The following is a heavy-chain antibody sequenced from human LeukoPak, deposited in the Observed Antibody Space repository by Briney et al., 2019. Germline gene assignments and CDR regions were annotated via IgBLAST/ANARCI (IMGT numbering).Heavy chain of an antibody. V-gene: IGHV3-30-3*02. CDR2: ISYDGSNK. D-gene: IGHD5-18*01. CDR1: GFTFSSYA. CDR3: AKSTAMDSGAFDI. J-gene: IGHJ3*02. Sequence: GGSLRLSCAASGFTFSSYAMHWVRQAPGKGLEWVAVISYDGSNKYYADSVKGRFTISRDNSKNTLYLQMNSLRAEDTAVYYCAKSTAMDSGAFDIWGQGTMVTVSS.